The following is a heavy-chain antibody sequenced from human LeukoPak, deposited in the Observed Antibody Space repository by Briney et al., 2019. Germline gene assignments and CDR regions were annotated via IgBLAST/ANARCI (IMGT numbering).Heavy chain of an antibody. V-gene: IGHV3-13*01. CDR2: IGTAGDT. CDR3: ARGPYSSGWYKGVDYFDY. J-gene: IGHJ4*02. D-gene: IGHD6-19*01. CDR1: GFTFSSYD. Sequence: GGSLRLSCAASGFTFSSYDMHWVRQATGKGLEWVSAIGTAGDTYYPGSVKGRFTISRENAKNSLYLQMNSLRAGDTAVYYCARGPYSSGWYKGVDYFDYWGQGTLVIVSS.